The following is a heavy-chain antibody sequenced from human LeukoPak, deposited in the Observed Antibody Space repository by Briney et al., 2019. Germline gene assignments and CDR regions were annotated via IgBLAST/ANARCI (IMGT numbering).Heavy chain of an antibody. CDR2: IYYSGST. V-gene: IGHV4-59*08. CDR3: ARHGRYSSSDYFYYGMDV. J-gene: IGHJ6*02. D-gene: IGHD6-6*01. CDR1: GASISSHY. Sequence: SETLSLTCTVSGASISSHYWGWIRQPPGKGLEWIGYIYYSGSTNYNPSLKSRVTISVDTSKNQFSLKLSSVTAADTAVYYCARHGRYSSSDYFYYGMDVLGQGTTVTVSS.